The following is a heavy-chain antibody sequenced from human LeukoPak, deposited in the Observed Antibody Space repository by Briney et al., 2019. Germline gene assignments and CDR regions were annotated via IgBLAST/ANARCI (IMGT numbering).Heavy chain of an antibody. J-gene: IGHJ4*02. V-gene: IGHV3-30*18. CDR1: GFTFSSYG. CDR3: AKRQDFHDSTGYPNIDY. D-gene: IGHD3-22*01. CDR2: ISYDGSNK. Sequence: PGRSLRLSCAASGFTFSSYGMHWVRQAPGKGLEWVAVISYDGSNKYYADSVKGRFTISRDNSKNTLFLQMSSLRAEDTVLYYCAKRQDFHDSTGYPNIDYWGQGTLVTVSS.